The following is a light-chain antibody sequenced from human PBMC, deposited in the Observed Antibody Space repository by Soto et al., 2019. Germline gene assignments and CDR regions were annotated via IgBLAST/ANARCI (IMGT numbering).Light chain of an antibody. CDR3: SSYSGSTTLGYV. Sequence: QSVLTQPASVSGSPGQSITISCTGTGSDVGGFNFVSWYQQHPGKAPKLILYDVTNRPSGVSNRFSGSKSGSTASLTISGLQAEDEAAYHCSSYSGSTTLGYVFGTGTKVTVL. CDR2: DVT. CDR1: GSDVGGFNF. J-gene: IGLJ1*01. V-gene: IGLV2-14*03.